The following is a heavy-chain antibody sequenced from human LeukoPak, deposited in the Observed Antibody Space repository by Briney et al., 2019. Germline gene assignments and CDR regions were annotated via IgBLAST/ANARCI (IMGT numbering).Heavy chain of an antibody. J-gene: IGHJ5*02. CDR1: GFTFSSYS. CDR2: ISFDGSNK. V-gene: IGHV3-30*03. Sequence: PGGSLRLSCTASGFTFSSYSMNWVRQPPGKGLEWVAVISFDGSNKYYADSVKGRFTISRDNSKNTLYLQMNSLRAEDTAVYYCAREELGSSLGFDPWGQGTLVTVSS. D-gene: IGHD3-16*01. CDR3: AREELGSSLGFDP.